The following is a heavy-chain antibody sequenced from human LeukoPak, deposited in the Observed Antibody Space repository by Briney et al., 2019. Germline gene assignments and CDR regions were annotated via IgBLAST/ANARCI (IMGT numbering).Heavy chain of an antibody. D-gene: IGHD5-18*01. CDR3: SRGPIQLWVHNGVDV. Sequence: GGSLRLSCTTSGFNFGDHAMTCVRQAPGKGLEWVGFIRSKAYRGTTEYAASVKGRFTISRDDSKSVVYLQMNSLKSEDTAVYYCSRGPIQLWVHNGVDVWGQGTTVTVSS. V-gene: IGHV3-49*04. CDR1: GFNFGDHA. J-gene: IGHJ6*02. CDR2: IRSKAYRGTT.